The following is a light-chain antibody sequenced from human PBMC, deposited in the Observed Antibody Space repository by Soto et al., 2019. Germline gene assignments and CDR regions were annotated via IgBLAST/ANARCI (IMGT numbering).Light chain of an antibody. CDR3: HQYGISPRT. V-gene: IGKV3-20*01. CDR2: AAS. Sequence: EIVLTQSPGTLSLSPGERATLSCRASRSVSSSELAWYQQKPGQAPRLLIYAASSRATGIPDRFSGGGSGTDFTLTISRLEPEDFAVYYCHQYGISPRTFGQGTKVEIK. J-gene: IGKJ1*01. CDR1: RSVSSSE.